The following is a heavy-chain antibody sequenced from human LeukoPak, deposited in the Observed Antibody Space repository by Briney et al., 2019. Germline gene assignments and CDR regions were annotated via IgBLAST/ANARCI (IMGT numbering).Heavy chain of an antibody. CDR3: ARSAQLDY. J-gene: IGHJ4*02. CDR1: GFTFSSYT. V-gene: IGHV3-48*02. Sequence: GGSLRLSCAASGFTFSSYTMNWVRQAPGKGLEWISSISSSSTIYYADGVKGRFTISRDNAKNSLYLQVNSLRDEDTAVYYCARSAQLDYWGQGTLVTVSS. CDR2: ISSSSTI.